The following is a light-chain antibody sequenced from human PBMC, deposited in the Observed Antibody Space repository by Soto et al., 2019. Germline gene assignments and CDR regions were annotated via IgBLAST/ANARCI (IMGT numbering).Light chain of an antibody. J-gene: IGKJ2*01. CDR3: QQYGGSPYT. CDR1: QSVSSSY. Sequence: EIVLTQSPGTLSLSPGERATLSCRASQSVSSSYLAWYQQKPGQAPRLLIFGASSRATGIPDRFSGSGSGTDFTLTITRLEPEDFAVYYCQQYGGSPYTFGQRTKLEIK. CDR2: GAS. V-gene: IGKV3-20*01.